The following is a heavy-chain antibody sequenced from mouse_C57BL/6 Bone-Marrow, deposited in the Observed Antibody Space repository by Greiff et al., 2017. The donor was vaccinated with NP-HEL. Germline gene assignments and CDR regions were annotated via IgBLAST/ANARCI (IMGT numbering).Heavy chain of an antibody. CDR1: GFTFSNYW. CDR2: IRLKSDNYAT. J-gene: IGHJ3*01. V-gene: IGHV6-3*01. CDR3: TGGGFAY. Sequence: EVQLKESGGGLVQPGGSMKLSCVASGFTFSNYWMNWVRQSPEKGLEWVAQIRLKSDNYATHYAESVKGRFTISRDDSKSSVYLQMNNLRAEDTGIYYCTGGGFAYWGQGTLVTVSA.